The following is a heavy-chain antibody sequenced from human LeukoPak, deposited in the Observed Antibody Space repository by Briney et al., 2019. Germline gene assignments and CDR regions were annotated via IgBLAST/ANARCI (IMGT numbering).Heavy chain of an antibody. CDR2: ISGSGGST. Sequence: PGGSLRLSCAASGFTFSSYWMSWVRQAPGKGLEWVSVISGSGGSTYYADSVKGRFTISRDNSKNTLYLQMNSLRAEDTAVYYCAKTSAVTTFNLGFDYWGQGTLVTVSS. V-gene: IGHV3-23*01. CDR3: AKTSAVTTFNLGFDY. D-gene: IGHD4-17*01. CDR1: GFTFSSYW. J-gene: IGHJ4*02.